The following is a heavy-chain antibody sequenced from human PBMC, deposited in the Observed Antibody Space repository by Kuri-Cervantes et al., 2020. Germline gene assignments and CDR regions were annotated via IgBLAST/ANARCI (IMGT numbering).Heavy chain of an antibody. CDR3: ARDQTVAGPSTFDY. CDR2: ISSDGSNT. V-gene: IGHV3-74*01. D-gene: IGHD5/OR15-5a*01. J-gene: IGHJ4*02. Sequence: GESLKISCAASGFTFSSYWMHWVRQVPGKGLVWVSRISSDGSNTIYADSVKGRFTISRDNARNTVYLQMNSLRAEDTAVYYCARDQTVAGPSTFDYCGQGTLVTVSS. CDR1: GFTFSSYW.